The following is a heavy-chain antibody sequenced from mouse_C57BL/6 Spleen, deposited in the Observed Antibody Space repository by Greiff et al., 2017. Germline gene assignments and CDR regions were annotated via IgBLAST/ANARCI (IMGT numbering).Heavy chain of an antibody. CDR1: GFTFSDYY. J-gene: IGHJ3*01. CDR3: ARHLDDGDDGGFAY. CDR2: ISNGGGST. D-gene: IGHD2-2*01. Sequence: EVMLVESGGGLVQPGGSLKLSCAASGFTFSDYYMYWVRQTPEKRLAWVAYISNGGGSTYSPDTVKGRVTISRDNAKNTLYLQMSRLKSEDTAMYYCARHLDDGDDGGFAYWGQGTLVTVSA. V-gene: IGHV5-12*01.